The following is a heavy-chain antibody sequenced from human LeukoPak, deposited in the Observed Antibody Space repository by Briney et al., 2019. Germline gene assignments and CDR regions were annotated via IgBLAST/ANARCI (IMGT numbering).Heavy chain of an antibody. Sequence: GGSLRLSCAASGFIFSKAWMSWVRQAPGKGLEWVSYISSSGSSIYYADSVKGRFTISRDNAKNSLDLQMNSLRAEDTAIYYCARVRGRSTWYGGGLDCWGQGTLVTVSS. V-gene: IGHV3-11*04. CDR3: ARVRGRSTWYGGGLDC. J-gene: IGHJ4*02. D-gene: IGHD2-15*01. CDR1: GFIFSKAW. CDR2: ISSSGSSI.